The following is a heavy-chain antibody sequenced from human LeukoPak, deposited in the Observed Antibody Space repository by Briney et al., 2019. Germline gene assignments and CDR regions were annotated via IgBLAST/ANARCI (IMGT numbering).Heavy chain of an antibody. Sequence: ASVRVSCTASGGTFISYAISWVRQAPAQGLEWMGRINPPLGRANYAQKFQGRVTITADKSTSTAYMELSSLRSEDTAVYYCARLTSSSGAWFDPWGQGTLVTASS. CDR2: INPPLGRA. CDR1: GGTFISYA. CDR3: ARLTSSSGAWFDP. D-gene: IGHD6-13*01. V-gene: IGHV1-69*04. J-gene: IGHJ5*02.